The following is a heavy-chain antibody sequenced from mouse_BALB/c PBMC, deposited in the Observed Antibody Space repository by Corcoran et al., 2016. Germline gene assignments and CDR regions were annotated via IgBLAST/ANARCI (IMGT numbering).Heavy chain of an antibody. D-gene: IGHD2-14*01. J-gene: IGHJ2*01. CDR3: AEGVRQGYFDY. CDR1: GYTFPNYG. V-gene: IGHV9-3-1*01. Sequence: QIQLVQSGPELKKPGETVKISCKASGYTFPNYGMNWVKQAPGKGLKWMGWINTYTGEPTYADDFKGRFAFSLETSASTAYLQINNLKNEDTATYVCAEGVRQGYFDYWGQGTTLTVSS. CDR2: INTYTGEP.